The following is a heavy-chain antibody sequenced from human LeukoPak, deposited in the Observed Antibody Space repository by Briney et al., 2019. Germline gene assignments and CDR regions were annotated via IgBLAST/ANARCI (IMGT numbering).Heavy chain of an antibody. V-gene: IGHV3-7*03. J-gene: IGHJ4*02. CDR3: AREYGYSYGTV. CDR1: GFTFNGYW. Sequence: PGGSLRLSCAASGFTFNGYWMSWVRQAPGKGLEWVANIKEDGSEKYYVDSVKGRFTISRDNAKNSLYLQMSSLRAEDTAVYYCAREYGYSYGTVWGQGTLVTVSS. D-gene: IGHD5-18*01. CDR2: IKEDGSEK.